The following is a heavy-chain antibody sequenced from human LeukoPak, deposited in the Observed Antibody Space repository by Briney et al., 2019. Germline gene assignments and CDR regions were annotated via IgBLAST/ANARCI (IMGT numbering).Heavy chain of an antibody. D-gene: IGHD1-14*01. Sequence: GGSLRLSCAASGFTFTDYAFHWVRQAPGKWLEWVTIISYSGESYADSVRGRFAISRDNSKNTVYLQMDSLRADDTAMYYCARNHFNQNVFDVWGQGTMVTVS. CDR2: ISYSGE. V-gene: IGHV3-30*01. CDR1: GFTFTDYA. CDR3: ARNHFNQNVFDV. J-gene: IGHJ3*01.